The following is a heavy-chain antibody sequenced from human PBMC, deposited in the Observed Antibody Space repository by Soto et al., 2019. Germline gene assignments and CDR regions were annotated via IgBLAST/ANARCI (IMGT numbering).Heavy chain of an antibody. CDR2: IIPIFGTA. J-gene: IGHJ6*02. D-gene: IGHD6-19*01. CDR1: GGTFSSYA. CDR3: ARAEQWLVQYDV. V-gene: IGHV1-69*12. Sequence: QVQLVQSGAEVKKPGSSVKVSCKASGGTFSSYAISWVRQAPGQGLEWMGGIIPIFGTANYAQKFQGRVXIXAXXSTSTAYMELSSLRSEDTAVYYCARAEQWLVQYDVWGQGTTVTVSS.